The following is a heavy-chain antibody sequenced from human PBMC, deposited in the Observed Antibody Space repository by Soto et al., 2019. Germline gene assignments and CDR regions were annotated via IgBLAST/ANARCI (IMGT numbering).Heavy chain of an antibody. CDR3: AKLDGFWAPFDY. CDR1: GGSISSYY. CDR2: IYYSGST. Sequence: SETLSLTCTVSGGSISSYYWSWIRQPPGKGLEWIGYIYYSGSTNYNPSLKSRVTISVDTSKNQFSLKLSSVTAADTAVYYCAKLDGFWAPFDYWGQGTLVTV. J-gene: IGHJ4*02. V-gene: IGHV4-59*01. D-gene: IGHD4-17*01.